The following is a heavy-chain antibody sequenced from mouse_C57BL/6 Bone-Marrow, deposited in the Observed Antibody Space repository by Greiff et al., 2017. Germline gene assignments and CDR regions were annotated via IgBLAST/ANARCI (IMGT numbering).Heavy chain of an antibody. CDR2: INSDGGST. V-gene: IGHV5-2*03. Sequence: EVKVEESGGGLVQPGESLKLSCESNEYEFPSHDMSWVRKTPEKRLELVAAINSDGGSTYYPDTMERRFIITRDNTKKTLYLHMSSLRSEDTALYYCARQTMVTTFDYWGQGTTLTVSS. J-gene: IGHJ2*01. CDR3: ARQTMVTTFDY. CDR1: EYEFPSHD. D-gene: IGHD2-1*01.